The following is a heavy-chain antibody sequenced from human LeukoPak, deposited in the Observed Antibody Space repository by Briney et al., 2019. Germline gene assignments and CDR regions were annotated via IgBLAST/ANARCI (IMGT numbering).Heavy chain of an antibody. V-gene: IGHV5-51*01. J-gene: IGHJ4*02. CDR3: ARATTGTRKIDY. CDR2: IYPDDSDT. CDR1: AYIFSSYW. D-gene: IGHD1-7*01. Sequence: GESLKISCKGSAYIFSSYWIAWVRQMPGKGLELMGIIYPDDSDTRYSPSFQDQVTISADKSVSTAYLQWSSLKASDTAMYYCARATTGTRKIDYWGQGTLVTVSS.